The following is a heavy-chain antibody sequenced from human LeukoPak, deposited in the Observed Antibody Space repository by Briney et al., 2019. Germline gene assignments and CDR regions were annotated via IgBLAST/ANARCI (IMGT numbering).Heavy chain of an antibody. Sequence: GGSLRLSCAASGFAFSSNWMHWVRQTPGKGLVWVSRINSGGSGTSYAASVEGRFTISRDNVKDTLYLQMDSLRAEDTAVYYCATSLGPLTEYWGQGTLVTVSS. CDR3: ATSLGPLTEY. CDR1: GFAFSSNW. CDR2: INSGGSGT. V-gene: IGHV3-74*01. J-gene: IGHJ4*02. D-gene: IGHD7-27*01.